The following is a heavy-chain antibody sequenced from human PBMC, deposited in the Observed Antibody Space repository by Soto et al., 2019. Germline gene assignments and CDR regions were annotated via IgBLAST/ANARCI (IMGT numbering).Heavy chain of an antibody. J-gene: IGHJ6*02. V-gene: IGHV3-30*18. Sequence: VQLVESGGGVVQPGRSLRLSCAASGDSGFSFSSYGFHWVRQAPGKGLEWVAVISYDGSNRHFAESVKGRFSVSRDNAMLTVDLQMNSLRPEDTAVYYCAKYRMVTSYFYGMDVWGQGTTVTVSS. CDR1: GDSGFSFSSYG. D-gene: IGHD5-18*01. CDR3: AKYRMVTSYFYGMDV. CDR2: ISYDGSNR.